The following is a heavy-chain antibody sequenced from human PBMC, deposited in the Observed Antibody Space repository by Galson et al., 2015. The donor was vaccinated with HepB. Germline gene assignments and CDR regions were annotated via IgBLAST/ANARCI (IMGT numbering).Heavy chain of an antibody. Sequence: SLRLSCAASGFTFEDYATHWVRQVPGKGLEWVSGISWNSDFTGYADSVRGRFTISRDNARYSLYLQMNRLRTEDTALYYCAQDLTYYYGSGSYFVAMDVWGQGTTVTVSS. CDR2: ISWNSDFT. V-gene: IGHV3-9*01. CDR1: GFTFEDYA. CDR3: AQDLTYYYGSGSYFVAMDV. D-gene: IGHD3-10*01. J-gene: IGHJ6*02.